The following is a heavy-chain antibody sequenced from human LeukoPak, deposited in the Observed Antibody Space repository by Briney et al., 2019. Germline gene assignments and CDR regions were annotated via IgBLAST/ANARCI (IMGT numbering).Heavy chain of an antibody. Sequence: GGSLRLSCAASGFTFSSYAMSWVRQAPGKGLEWVSAISGSGGSTYYADSVKGRFTISRDNSKNTLYLQMNSLRAEDTAVYYCAKDLRVVVRGVGAFDIWGQGTMVTVSS. CDR3: AKDLRVVVRGVGAFDI. D-gene: IGHD3-10*01. V-gene: IGHV3-23*01. J-gene: IGHJ3*02. CDR2: ISGSGGST. CDR1: GFTFSSYA.